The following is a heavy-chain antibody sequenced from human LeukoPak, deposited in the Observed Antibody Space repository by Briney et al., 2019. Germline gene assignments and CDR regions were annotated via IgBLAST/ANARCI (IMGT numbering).Heavy chain of an antibody. V-gene: IGHV3-21*01. D-gene: IGHD6-13*01. J-gene: IGHJ6*02. Sequence: GGSLRLPCAASGFTFSSYSVNWVRQAPGKGLEWVSSISSSSSYIYYADSVKGRFTISRDNAKNSLYLQMNSLRAEDTAVYYCARVEAAAGLSGAYYYYGMDVWGQGTTVTVSS. CDR1: GFTFSSYS. CDR3: ARVEAAAGLSGAYYYYGMDV. CDR2: ISSSSSYI.